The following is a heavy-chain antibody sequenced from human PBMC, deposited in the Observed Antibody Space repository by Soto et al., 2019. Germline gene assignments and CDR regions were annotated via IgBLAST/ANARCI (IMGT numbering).Heavy chain of an antibody. J-gene: IGHJ6*02. CDR2: IGTAGDT. Sequence: PGGSLRLSCAASGFTFSSYDMHWVRQATGKGLEWVSAIGTAGDTYYPGSVKGRFTISRENAKNSLYLQMNSLRAGDTALYYCARSQVTNYGMDVWGQGTTVTVSS. D-gene: IGHD5-18*01. CDR1: GFTFSSYD. CDR3: ARSQVTNYGMDV. V-gene: IGHV3-13*01.